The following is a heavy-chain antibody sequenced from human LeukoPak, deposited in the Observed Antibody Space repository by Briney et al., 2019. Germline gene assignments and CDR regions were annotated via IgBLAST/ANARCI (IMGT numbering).Heavy chain of an antibody. CDR1: GSTFSSYA. J-gene: IGHJ4*02. CDR3: ARDQPLLDYYDSSGGMVD. D-gene: IGHD3-22*01. Sequence: SVKVSCKASGSTFSSYAISWVRQAPGQGLEWMGRIIPIFGTANYAQKFQGRVTITTDESTSTAYMELSSLRSEDTAVYYCARDQPLLDYYDSSGGMVDWGQGTLVTVSS. CDR2: IIPIFGTA. V-gene: IGHV1-69*05.